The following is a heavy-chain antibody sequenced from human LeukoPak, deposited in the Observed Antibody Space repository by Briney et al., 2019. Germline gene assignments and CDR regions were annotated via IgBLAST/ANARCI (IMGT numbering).Heavy chain of an antibody. Sequence: SETLSLTCTVSGGSISSYYWSWIRQPPGQGLEWMRRIYTSDSTNSNPSLNSRSIMSVYTSKIQFSLKLSSVTAADTAVYYCARVYYYDSSGYLDSDAFDIWGQGTMVTVSS. CDR1: GGSISSYY. CDR2: IYTSDST. CDR3: ARVYYYDSSGYLDSDAFDI. V-gene: IGHV4-4*07. J-gene: IGHJ3*02. D-gene: IGHD3-22*01.